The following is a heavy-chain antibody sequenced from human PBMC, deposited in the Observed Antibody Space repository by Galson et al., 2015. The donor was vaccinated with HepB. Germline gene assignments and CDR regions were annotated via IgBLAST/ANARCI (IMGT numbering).Heavy chain of an antibody. D-gene: IGHD3-22*01. V-gene: IGHV3-48*01. CDR3: ARAADYYDSSGYWWYFDL. Sequence: SLRLSCAASGFTFSSYSMNWVRQAPGKGLEWVSYISSSSSTIYYADSVKGRFTISRDNAKNSLYLQMNSLRAEDTAVYYCARAADYYDSSGYWWYFDLWVRGTLVTVSS. CDR1: GFTFSSYS. J-gene: IGHJ2*01. CDR2: ISSSSSTI.